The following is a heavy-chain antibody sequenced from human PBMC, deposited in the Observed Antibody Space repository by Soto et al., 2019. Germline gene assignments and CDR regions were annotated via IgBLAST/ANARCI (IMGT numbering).Heavy chain of an antibody. V-gene: IGHV4-28*01. J-gene: IGHJ4*02. CDR1: GYSISSSNW. Sequence: QVQLQESGPGLVKPSDTLSLTCAVSGYSISSSNWWVWIRQPPGKGLEWIGYIYYTGSTYYNPSLKSRVTMSVDSSKNQFSLKVTSVTAVDTAVYYCARKTTVTTYFDYWGLGTLVTVSS. D-gene: IGHD4-17*01. CDR2: IYYTGST. CDR3: ARKTTVTTYFDY.